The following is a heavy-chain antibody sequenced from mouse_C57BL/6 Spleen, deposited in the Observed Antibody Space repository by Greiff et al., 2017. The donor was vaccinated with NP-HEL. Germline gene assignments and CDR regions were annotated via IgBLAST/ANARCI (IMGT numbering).Heavy chain of an antibody. D-gene: IGHD1-1*01. V-gene: IGHV1-52*01. CDR3: ARGGTTVSPWFAY. CDR2: IDPSDSET. Sequence: VQLQQPGAELVRPGSSVKLSCKASGYTFTSYWMHWVKQRPIQGLEWIGNIDPSDSETHYNQKFKDKATLTVDKSSSTAYMQLSSLTSEDSAVYYCARGGTTVSPWFAYWGQGTLVTVSA. J-gene: IGHJ3*01. CDR1: GYTFTSYW.